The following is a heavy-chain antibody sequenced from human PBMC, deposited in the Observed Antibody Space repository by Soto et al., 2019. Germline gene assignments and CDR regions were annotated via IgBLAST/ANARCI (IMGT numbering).Heavy chain of an antibody. Sequence: SGPTLVKPTQTLTLTCTFSGFSLSTSGVGVGWIRQPPGKALEWLALIYWNDDKRYSPSLKSRLTITKDTSKNQVVLTMTNMDPVDTATYYCAHRNYDILTGYYNAFDIWGQGTIVTVSS. V-gene: IGHV2-5*01. J-gene: IGHJ3*02. D-gene: IGHD3-9*01. CDR3: AHRNYDILTGYYNAFDI. CDR2: IYWNDDK. CDR1: GFSLSTSGVG.